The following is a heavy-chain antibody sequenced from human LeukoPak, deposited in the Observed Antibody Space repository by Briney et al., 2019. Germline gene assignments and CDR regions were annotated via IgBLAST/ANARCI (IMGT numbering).Heavy chain of an antibody. CDR3: ARGIPTIRYSSGRNYYFDF. J-gene: IGHJ4*02. D-gene: IGHD6-19*01. Sequence: GGSLRLSCVASGFTFRSYEMNWVRQAPGKGLEWVSYMSSSGSTIYYADSVKGRFTISRDNAKNSLYLQMNSLRAEDTAVYYCARGIPTIRYSSGRNYYFDFWGQGTPVTVSS. CDR2: MSSSGSTI. V-gene: IGHV3-48*03. CDR1: GFTFRSYE.